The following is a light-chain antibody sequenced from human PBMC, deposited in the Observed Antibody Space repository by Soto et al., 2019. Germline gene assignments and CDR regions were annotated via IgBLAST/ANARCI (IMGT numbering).Light chain of an antibody. CDR1: QSLNSRY. CDR3: QQYGSSPPIT. J-gene: IGKJ5*01. Sequence: DIVLTQSPGTLSLSPGERDTLSFRASQSLNSRYLAWYQQKPXQAPRLXXYDASSRANGIPDRFSGSGSGTDLTLTISRLEPEDSAVYYCQQYGSSPPITFGQGTRLEIK. CDR2: DAS. V-gene: IGKV3-20*01.